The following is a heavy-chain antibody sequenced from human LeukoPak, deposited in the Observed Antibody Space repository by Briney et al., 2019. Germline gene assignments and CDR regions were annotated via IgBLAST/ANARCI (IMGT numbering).Heavy chain of an antibody. D-gene: IGHD4-17*01. CDR1: GVSMCSGAFY. CDR3: ARAFPFDDYGDPDAFDI. V-gene: IGHV4-30-4*08. Sequence: PSETLSLTCTISGVSMCSGAFYWSWIRQHPGKGLEWIGNIYYSGSTYYNPSLMSRVTISVDRSKNQLSLKLTSVTAADTAVYYCARAFPFDDYGDPDAFDIWGQGTMVTVSS. CDR2: IYYSGST. J-gene: IGHJ3*02.